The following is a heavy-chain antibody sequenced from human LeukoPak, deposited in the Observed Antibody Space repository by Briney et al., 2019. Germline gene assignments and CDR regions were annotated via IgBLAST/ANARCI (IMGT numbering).Heavy chain of an antibody. V-gene: IGHV1-69*13. D-gene: IGHD1-26*01. Sequence: PSVKVSCQASGGTFSSYAINWVRQAPGQGLEWMGGIIPIFCTGNYAQKFQGRVTITADESTSTVYMELSSLRSDDTAVYYCARSVTRIVGQSRDYFYYGMDVWGQGTTVTVSS. CDR2: IIPIFCTG. CDR3: ARSVTRIVGQSRDYFYYGMDV. CDR1: GGTFSSYA. J-gene: IGHJ6*02.